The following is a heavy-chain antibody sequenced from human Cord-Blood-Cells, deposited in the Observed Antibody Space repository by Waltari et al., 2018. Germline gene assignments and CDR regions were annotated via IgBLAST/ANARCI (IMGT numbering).Heavy chain of an antibody. D-gene: IGHD3-9*01. V-gene: IGHV4-34*01. J-gene: IGHJ4*02. CDR1: GGSFSGYY. CDR2: INHSGSN. Sequence: QVQLQQWGAGLLKPSETLSLPCAAYGGSFSGYYWSWIPPPPGKGLEWIGEINHSGSNNYNPSLKSRVTISVDTSKNQFSLKLSSVTAADTAVYYCARDIMGYDILTGYYNDYWGQGTLVTVSS. CDR3: ARDIMGYDILTGYYNDY.